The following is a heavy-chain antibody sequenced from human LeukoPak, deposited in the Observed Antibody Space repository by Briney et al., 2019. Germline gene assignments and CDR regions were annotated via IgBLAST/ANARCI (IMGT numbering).Heavy chain of an antibody. J-gene: IGHJ3*02. CDR3: AKSDEARDAFDI. CDR1: GGSISSYY. V-gene: IGHV4-59*08. CDR2: IFYTGST. Sequence: PSETLSLTCTVSGGSISSYYWTWIRQPPGKGLEWIGYIFYTGSTYYNPSLNSRVTISVDTSKNQFSLKLSSVTAADTAGYYCAKSDEARDAFDIWGQGTMVTVSS.